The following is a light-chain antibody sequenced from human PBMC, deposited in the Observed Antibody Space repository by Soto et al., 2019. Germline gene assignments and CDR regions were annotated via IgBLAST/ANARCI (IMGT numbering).Light chain of an antibody. Sequence: EIVLTQSPATLSVSQGERATLSCRASQSVSSNLAWYQQKPGQAPRLLMYGASTRATGIPARFSGSGSGTEFTLTISSLQSEDFAVYYCHQYNKWPSFTFGGGTKVEIK. CDR3: HQYNKWPSFT. V-gene: IGKV3-15*01. CDR2: GAS. J-gene: IGKJ4*01. CDR1: QSVSSN.